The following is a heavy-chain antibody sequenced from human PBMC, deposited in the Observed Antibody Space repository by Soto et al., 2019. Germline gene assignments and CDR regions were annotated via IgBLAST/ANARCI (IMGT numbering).Heavy chain of an antibody. D-gene: IGHD1-1*01. CDR3: ARDLAWKRGKVGRYYYGMDV. CDR1: GFIFSDYY. J-gene: IGHJ6*02. CDR2: ISTRSTYT. Sequence: QVLLVESGGGLVKAGGSLRLSCAASGFIFSDYYMSWVRQTPGKGVEWVSYISTRSTYTNYADSVKGRFTISRDNTKNSLYLQMDSLRVEDTAVYYCARDLAWKRGKVGRYYYGMDVWGQGTTVTVSS. V-gene: IGHV3-11*06.